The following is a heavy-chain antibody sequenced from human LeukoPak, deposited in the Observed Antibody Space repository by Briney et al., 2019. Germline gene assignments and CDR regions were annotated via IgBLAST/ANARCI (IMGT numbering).Heavy chain of an antibody. CDR3: ARGTDLFDY. CDR1: GYTFTSYD. J-gene: IGHJ4*02. CDR2: ISGYNGNT. Sequence: GASVKVSCKASGYTFTSYDISWVRRAPGQGLEWMGWISGYNGNTNYAQKLQGRVTMTTNTSTSTAYMELRSLSSDDTAVYYCARGTDLFDYWGQGTLVTVSS. V-gene: IGHV1-18*01. D-gene: IGHD2-8*02.